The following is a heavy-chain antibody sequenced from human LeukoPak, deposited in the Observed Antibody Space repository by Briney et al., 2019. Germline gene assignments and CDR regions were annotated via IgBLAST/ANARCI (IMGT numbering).Heavy chain of an antibody. CDR3: ARSSSSGGGNP. CDR2: IYHSGST. CDR1: GGSISSGGYY. D-gene: IGHD6-6*01. Sequence: SETLSLTCTVSGGSISSGGYYWSWIRQPPGKGLEWIGYIYHSGSTYYNPSLKSRVTISVDRSKNQFSLKLSSVTAADTAVYYCARSSSSGGGNPWGQGTLVTVSS. J-gene: IGHJ5*02. V-gene: IGHV4-30-2*01.